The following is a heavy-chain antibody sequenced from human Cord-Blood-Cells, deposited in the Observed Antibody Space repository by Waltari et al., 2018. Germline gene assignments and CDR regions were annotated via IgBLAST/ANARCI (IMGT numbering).Heavy chain of an antibody. CDR3: ARDAQGDY. CDR1: GSTLSSLW. V-gene: IGHV3-7*05. Sequence: EVQLVESGGGLVQPGGSLRLSCAASGSTLSSLWISWVRQAPGKGLEWVANIKQDGSEKYYVDSVKGRFTISRDNAKNSLYLQMNSLRAEDTAVYYCARDAQGDYWGQGTLVTVSS. J-gene: IGHJ4*02. CDR2: IKQDGSEK.